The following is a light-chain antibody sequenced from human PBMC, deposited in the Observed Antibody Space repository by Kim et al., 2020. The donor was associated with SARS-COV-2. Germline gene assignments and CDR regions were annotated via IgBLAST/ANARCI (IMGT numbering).Light chain of an antibody. CDR2: AAS. Sequence: SPGERATPSCRASQSVSSSYLAWYQQKPGQAPRLLIYAASSRATGIPDRFSGSGSGTEFTLTISRLEPEDFAVYYCQQYGSSPRTFGQGTKVDIK. CDR3: QQYGSSPRT. CDR1: QSVSSSY. J-gene: IGKJ1*01. V-gene: IGKV3-20*01.